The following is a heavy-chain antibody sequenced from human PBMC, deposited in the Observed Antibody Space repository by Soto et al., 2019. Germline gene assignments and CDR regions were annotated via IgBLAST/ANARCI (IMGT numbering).Heavy chain of an antibody. D-gene: IGHD2-21*02. CDR1: GFTFSSYA. Sequence: QVQLVESGGGVVQPGRSLRLSCAASGFTFSSYAMHWVRQAPGKGLEWVAVISYDGSNKYYADSVKGRFTISRDNSKNTLYLQMNSLRAEDTAVYYCARGDGIVVVTAMGYWGQGTLVTVSS. V-gene: IGHV3-30-3*01. CDR2: ISYDGSNK. J-gene: IGHJ4*02. CDR3: ARGDGIVVVTAMGY.